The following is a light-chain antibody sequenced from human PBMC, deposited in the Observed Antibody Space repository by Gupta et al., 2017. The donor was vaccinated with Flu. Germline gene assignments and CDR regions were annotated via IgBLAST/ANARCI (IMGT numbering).Light chain of an antibody. V-gene: IGKV1-6*01. Sequence: AIQMTQSPSSLSASVGDRVTITCRASQGIGTDFGWYQQKPGKAPKLLIYAASTLQSGVPSRFSGSGSGTDFTLTISSLQPEDFATYYCLQDYTYPCTFGQGTKLEI. J-gene: IGKJ2*02. CDR2: AAS. CDR1: QGIGTD. CDR3: LQDYTYPCT.